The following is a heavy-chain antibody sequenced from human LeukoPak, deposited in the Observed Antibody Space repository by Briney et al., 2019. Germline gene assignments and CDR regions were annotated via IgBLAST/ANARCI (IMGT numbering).Heavy chain of an antibody. D-gene: IGHD3-3*01. Sequence: SETLSLTCTVSGGSISSYYWSWIRQPPGKGLEWIGYIYYTGSTNYNPSLKSRVTISVDTPKDQFSLKLNSVTAADTAVYYCASGGFLEWFPPDYWGQGTLVTVSS. CDR1: GGSISSYY. CDR3: ASGGFLEWFPPDY. J-gene: IGHJ4*02. V-gene: IGHV4-59*01. CDR2: IYYTGST.